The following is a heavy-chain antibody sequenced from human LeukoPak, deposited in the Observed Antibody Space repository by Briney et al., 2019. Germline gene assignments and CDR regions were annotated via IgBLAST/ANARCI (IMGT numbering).Heavy chain of an antibody. Sequence: PGRSLRLSCAASGFTLSSYAMHWVRQAPGKGLEWVAVISYDGSIKYYANSVKGRFNISTDISKSTLSLQMNSLRPEDTALYYCARDLSNVPGQYWGQGTLVTVSS. CDR3: ARDLSNVPGQY. J-gene: IGHJ4*02. CDR2: ISYDGSIK. CDR1: GFTLSSYA. V-gene: IGHV3-30-3*01. D-gene: IGHD3-10*02.